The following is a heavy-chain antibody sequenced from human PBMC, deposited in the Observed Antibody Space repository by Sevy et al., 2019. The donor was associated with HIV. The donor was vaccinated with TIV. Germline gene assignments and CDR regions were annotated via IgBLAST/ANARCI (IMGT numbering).Heavy chain of an antibody. CDR3: ARGPEWELTSFLSH. J-gene: IGHJ4*02. V-gene: IGHV3-30-3*01. CDR1: GFTFRTYA. CDR2: ISSNGDNA. D-gene: IGHD1-26*01. Sequence: GGSLRLSCAASGFTFRTYALHWVRQAPGRGLERVGLISSNGDNAFYANSVRGRFTISRDNSMNTLYLQMNNLTPDDTAVYYCARGPEWELTSFLSHWGQGTLVTVSS.